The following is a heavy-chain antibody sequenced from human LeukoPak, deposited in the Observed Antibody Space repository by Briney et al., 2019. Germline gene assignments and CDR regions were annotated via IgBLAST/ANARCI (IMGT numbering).Heavy chain of an antibody. J-gene: IGHJ4*02. D-gene: IGHD3-10*01. V-gene: IGHV3-11*01. CDR1: GFTFSDYY. CDR3: AKVSHRVLTMVRGVTGLIDY. Sequence: GGSLRLSCAASGFTFSDYYMSWIRQAPGKGLEWVSYISSSGSTIYYADSVKGRFTISRDNAKNSLYLQMNSLRAEDTAVYYCAKVSHRVLTMVRGVTGLIDYWGQGTLVTVSS. CDR2: ISSSGSTI.